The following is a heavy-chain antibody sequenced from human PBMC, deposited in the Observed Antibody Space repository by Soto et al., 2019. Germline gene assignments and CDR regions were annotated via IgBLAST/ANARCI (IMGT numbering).Heavy chain of an antibody. CDR2: ISLDGSDK. D-gene: IGHD6-25*01. CDR1: GFTFSSLW. J-gene: IGHJ4*02. CDR3: ATAVGGSPTAA. Sequence: EVQLVESGGGLVQPGGSLRLSCAASGFTFSSLWMSWVRQTPGKRLERVAHISLDGSDKYYVGSVKGRFTISRDNAKNSLSLHMNSLRAEDLAVYYCATAVGGSPTAAWGQGTLVTVSS. V-gene: IGHV3-7*01.